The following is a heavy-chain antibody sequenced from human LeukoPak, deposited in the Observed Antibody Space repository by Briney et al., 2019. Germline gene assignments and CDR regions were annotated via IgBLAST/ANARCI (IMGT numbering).Heavy chain of an antibody. CDR1: GDSVSSNSAA. CDR3: ARAPKGMTTVRYYYYYYMDV. CDR2: TYYRSKWYN. D-gene: IGHD4-11*01. V-gene: IGHV6-1*01. J-gene: IGHJ6*03. Sequence: SQTLSLTCAISGDSVSSNSAAWNWIRQSPSRGLEWLGRTYYRSKWYNDYAVSVKSRITINPDTSKNQFSLQLNSATPEDTAVYYCARAPKGMTTVRYYYYYYMDVWDKGTTVTVSS.